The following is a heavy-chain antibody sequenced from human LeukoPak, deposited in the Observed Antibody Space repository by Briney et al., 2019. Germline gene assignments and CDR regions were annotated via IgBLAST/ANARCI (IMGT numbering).Heavy chain of an antibody. V-gene: IGHV1-2*02. CDR1: GYTFTDYY. J-gene: IGHJ4*02. D-gene: IGHD5-18*01. Sequence: AAVKVSCKASGYTFTDYYIHWVRQAPGHGLEWMGWINPNSGGTNYAQKFQGRVSMTRDKYISTAYMQLSRLRSDDTAVYYCARDSSGYLPSYDYWGQGTLVTVSS. CDR2: INPNSGGT. CDR3: ARDSSGYLPSYDY.